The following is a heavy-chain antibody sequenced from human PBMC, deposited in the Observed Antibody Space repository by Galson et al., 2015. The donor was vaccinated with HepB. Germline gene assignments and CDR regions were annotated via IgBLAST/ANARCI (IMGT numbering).Heavy chain of an antibody. CDR1: GYTFTSYG. Sequence: SVKVSCKASGYTFTSYGISWVRQAPGQGLEWMGWISAYNGNTNYAQKLQGRVTMTTDTSTSTAYMELRSLRSDDTAVYYCARDKSLGWFHYHPINDAFDIWGQGTMVTVSS. J-gene: IGHJ3*02. CDR3: ARDKSLGWFHYHPINDAFDI. D-gene: IGHD3/OR15-3a*01. CDR2: ISAYNGNT. V-gene: IGHV1-18*04.